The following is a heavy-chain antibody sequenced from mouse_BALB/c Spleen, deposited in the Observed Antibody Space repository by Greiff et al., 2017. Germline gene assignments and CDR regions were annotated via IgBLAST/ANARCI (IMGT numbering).Heavy chain of an antibody. D-gene: IGHD2-1*01. V-gene: IGHV5-17*02. J-gene: IGHJ4*01. CDR3: ARRGNYVDYYAMDY. CDR2: ISSGSSTI. Sequence: EVQLQESGGGLVQPGGSRKLSCAASGFTFSSFGMHWVRQAPEKGLEWVAYISSGSSTIYYADTVKGRFTISRDNPKNTLFLQMTSLRSEDTAMYYCARRGNYVDYYAMDYWGQGTSVTVSS. CDR1: GFTFSSFG.